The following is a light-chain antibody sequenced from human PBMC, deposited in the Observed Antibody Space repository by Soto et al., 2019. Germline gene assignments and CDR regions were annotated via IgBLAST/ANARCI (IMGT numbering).Light chain of an antibody. CDR3: QQYNDSPPTWT. V-gene: IGKV3-15*01. J-gene: IGKJ1*01. CDR2: GAS. Sequence: EIVMTQSPATLSVSPGERATLSCRASQSVSSNLAWYQQKPGQAPRLLIYGASTRATGIPARFSGSGSGTEFTLTISSLQSEDFAIYYCQQYNDSPPTWTFGQGTKEEIK. CDR1: QSVSSN.